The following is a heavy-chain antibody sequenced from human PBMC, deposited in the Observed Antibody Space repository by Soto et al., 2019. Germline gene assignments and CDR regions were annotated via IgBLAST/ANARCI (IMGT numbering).Heavy chain of an antibody. CDR1: GYSFTTYW. J-gene: IGHJ4*02. CDR2: IYPSSSDT. D-gene: IGHD3-22*01. Sequence: GESLKISCKASGYSFTTYWIGWVRQMPGKGLEWMGIIYPSSSDTIYSPSFQGQVTMSVDKSISTAYLQWGSLRASDTAMYYCARRGFYDNSAYRSSDSWGQGTLVPVSS. V-gene: IGHV5-51*01. CDR3: ARRGFYDNSAYRSSDS.